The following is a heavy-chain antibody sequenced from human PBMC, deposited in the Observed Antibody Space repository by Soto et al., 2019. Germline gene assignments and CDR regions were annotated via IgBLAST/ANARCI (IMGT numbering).Heavy chain of an antibody. D-gene: IGHD2-21*01. Sequence: QVQLQQWGAGLLKPSETLSLTCAVYGGSFSGYYWSWIRQPPGKGLEWIGEINHSGSTNYNPSLKSRVTISVDTSKNQFSLKLSSVTAADTAVYYCARGGRLWGLYWGQGTLVTVSS. CDR2: INHSGST. J-gene: IGHJ4*02. CDR1: GGSFSGYY. CDR3: ARGGRLWGLY. V-gene: IGHV4-34*01.